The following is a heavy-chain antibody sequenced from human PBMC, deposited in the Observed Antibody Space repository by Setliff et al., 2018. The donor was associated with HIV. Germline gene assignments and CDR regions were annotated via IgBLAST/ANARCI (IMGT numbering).Heavy chain of an antibody. D-gene: IGHD6-13*01. J-gene: IGHJ3*02. Sequence: PGGSLRLSCAASGFTFDDYGMNWVRQAPGKGLEWVSGINWNGGSSGYADSVKGRFTISRDNAKNSLYLQMNSLRAEDTALYYCARAIIAAAGGDAFDIWGQGTVVTVSS. CDR3: ARAIIAAAGGDAFDI. CDR2: INWNGGSS. V-gene: IGHV3-20*04. CDR1: GFTFDDYG.